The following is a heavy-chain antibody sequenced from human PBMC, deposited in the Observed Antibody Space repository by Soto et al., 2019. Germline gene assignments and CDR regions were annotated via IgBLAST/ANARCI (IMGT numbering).Heavy chain of an antibody. J-gene: IGHJ4*02. CDR1: GGAFTDYI. V-gene: IGHV1-69*13. CDR2: IIPMFGTP. CDR3: AGGRDQPPVGLYFES. Sequence: GPSVKVSCKASGGAFTDYIFDWVRQAPGQGLEWIGGIIPMFGTPKYAQKFQHRGTISAHVATGTAYMELTRLRFDDTAVYYCAGGRDQPPVGLYFESWGEGTRVTVSS. D-gene: IGHD1-26*01.